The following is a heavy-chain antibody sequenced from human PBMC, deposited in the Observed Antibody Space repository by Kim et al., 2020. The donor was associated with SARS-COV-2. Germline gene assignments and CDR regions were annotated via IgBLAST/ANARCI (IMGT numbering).Heavy chain of an antibody. D-gene: IGHD3-9*01. CDR1: GFTFDDYA. Sequence: GGSLRLSCAASGFTFDDYAMHWVRQAPGKGLEWFSLISGDGGSTYYADSLKGRFTISRDNSKNSLYLQMNSLRTEDTALYYCAKDMGRYFDWTNFDYWGQGTLVTVSS. J-gene: IGHJ4*02. V-gene: IGHV3-43*02. CDR2: ISGDGGST. CDR3: AKDMGRYFDWTNFDY.